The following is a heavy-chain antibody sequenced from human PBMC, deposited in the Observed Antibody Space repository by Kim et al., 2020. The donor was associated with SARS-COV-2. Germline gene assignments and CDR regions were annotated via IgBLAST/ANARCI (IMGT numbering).Heavy chain of an antibody. CDR3: SRTLEN. Sequence: GGSLRLSCSAPGFTFGNEWMDWVRQAPGKGLEWVANIKEDGSETYYVDSVRGRFIISRNNAKNLLYLQMNSLRAEDTAVYYCSRTLENLGQGTLVTVSS. V-gene: IGHV3-7*03. J-gene: IGHJ1*01. D-gene: IGHD3-3*01. CDR2: IKEDGSET. CDR1: GFTFGNEW.